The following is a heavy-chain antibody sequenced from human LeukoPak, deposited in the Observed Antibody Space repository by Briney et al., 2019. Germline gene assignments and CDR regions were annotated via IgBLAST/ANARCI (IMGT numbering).Heavy chain of an antibody. V-gene: IGHV4-34*01. CDR2: INHSGST. D-gene: IGHD6-6*01. Sequence: LSLPFAVYGGSFSGYYWSWIRPPPGKGLEWIGEINHSGSTNYNPSLKSRVTISVDTSKNQFSLKLSSVTAADTAVYYCARAPSSLGIPEGYFDYWGQGTLVTVSS. J-gene: IGHJ4*02. CDR1: GGSFSGYY. CDR3: ARAPSSLGIPEGYFDY.